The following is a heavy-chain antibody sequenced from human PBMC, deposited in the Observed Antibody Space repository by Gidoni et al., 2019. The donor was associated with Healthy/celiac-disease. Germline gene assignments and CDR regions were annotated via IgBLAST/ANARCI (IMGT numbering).Heavy chain of an antibody. CDR1: GFTVSSNY. J-gene: IGHJ4*02. CDR2: IYSGCST. V-gene: IGHV3-53*04. CDR3: ARGGAMRAPDY. Sequence: EVPLVESGGGLVQPGGSLRLSCAASGFTVSSNYMSWVRQAPGKGLEWVSVIYSGCSTYYADSVKGRFTISRHNSKNTLYLQMNSLRAEDSAVYYCARGGAMRAPDYWGQGTLVTVSS.